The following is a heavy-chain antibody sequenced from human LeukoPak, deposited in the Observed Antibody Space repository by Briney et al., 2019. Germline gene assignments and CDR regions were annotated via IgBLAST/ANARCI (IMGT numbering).Heavy chain of an antibody. J-gene: IGHJ5*02. D-gene: IGHD6-13*01. CDR1: GYTFTSYD. CDR3: ARVGIAAAGTGWFDP. Sequence: ASVKVSCKASGYTFTSYDINWVRQATGQGLEWMGWMNPNSGNTGYAQKFQGRVTMTRDTSISTAYMELSRLRSDDTAVYYCARVGIAAAGTGWFDPWGQGTLVTVSS. V-gene: IGHV1-8*01. CDR2: MNPNSGNT.